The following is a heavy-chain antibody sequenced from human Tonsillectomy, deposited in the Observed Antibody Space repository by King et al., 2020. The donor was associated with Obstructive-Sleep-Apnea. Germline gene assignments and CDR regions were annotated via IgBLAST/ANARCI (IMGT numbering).Heavy chain of an antibody. CDR2: IRNSGYIT. D-gene: IGHD3-16*02. J-gene: IGHJ4*02. V-gene: IGHV3-23*04. CDR3: AKALRLGELSSPVDY. Sequence: QLVQSGRGLVQPGGSLRLSCAASGFTFSSHAMSWVRQAPGKGLEWVSGIRNSGYITYYADSVKGRLTISRDNSKNTLYLQMDSLRVEDTAVYYCAKALRLGELSSPVDYWGQGTLVTVSS. CDR1: GFTFSSHA.